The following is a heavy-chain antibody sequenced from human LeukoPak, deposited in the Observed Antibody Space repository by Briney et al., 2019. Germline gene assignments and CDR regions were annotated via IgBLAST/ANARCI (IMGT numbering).Heavy chain of an antibody. CDR2: TYYRSKWHS. CDR3: ARMVGLVSDF. D-gene: IGHD3-10*01. CDR1: GDRVSSNNAA. J-gene: IGHJ4*02. V-gene: IGHV6-1*01. Sequence: SQTLSLTCAISGDRVSSNNAAWNWIRQSPSRGREWLGRTYYRSKWHSYYAPSVKSRITINPDTSKNQFSLQLKSVTPEDTAVYYCARMVGLVSDFWGQGTLVTVSS.